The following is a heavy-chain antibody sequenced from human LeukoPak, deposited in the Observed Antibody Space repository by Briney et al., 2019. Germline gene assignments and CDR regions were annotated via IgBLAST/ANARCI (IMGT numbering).Heavy chain of an antibody. J-gene: IGHJ4*02. V-gene: IGHV3-15*05. CDR2: IKSKTDGGTT. CDR1: GFTFSNAW. CDR3: AKAPFGELVPAAFDY. D-gene: IGHD3-10*01. Sequence: GGSLRLSCAASGFTFSNAWMSWVRQAPGKGLEWVGRIKSKTDGGTTDYAAPVKGRFTISRDNAKNSLYLQMNSLRAEDTALYYCAKAPFGELVPAAFDYWGQGTLVTVSS.